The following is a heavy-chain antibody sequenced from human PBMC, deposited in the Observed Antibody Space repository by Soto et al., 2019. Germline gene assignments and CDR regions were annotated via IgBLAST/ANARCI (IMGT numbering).Heavy chain of an antibody. CDR3: ARHGMDYYDSSGYYYSPYYFDY. CDR2: IYYSGST. J-gene: IGHJ4*02. Sequence: SETLPLTCTVSGGSIISYYWSWIRQPPGKGLEWIGYIYYSGSTNYNPSLKSRVTISVDTSKNQFSLKLSSVTAADTAVYYCARHGMDYYDSSGYYYSPYYFDYWGQGTLVTVSS. V-gene: IGHV4-59*08. D-gene: IGHD3-22*01. CDR1: GGSIISYY.